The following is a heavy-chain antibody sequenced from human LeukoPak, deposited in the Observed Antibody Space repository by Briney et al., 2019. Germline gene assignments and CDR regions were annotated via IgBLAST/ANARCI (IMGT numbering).Heavy chain of an antibody. CDR2: INGSGGST. CDR1: GFTFSSYA. J-gene: IGHJ4*02. V-gene: IGHV3-23*01. D-gene: IGHD6-19*01. CDR3: AKLGYSSGWYRELDPGPAAY. Sequence: PGGSLRLSCAASGFTFSSYAMSWVRQAPGKGLEWVSAINGSGGSTYYADSVKGRFTISRDNSKNTLYLQMNSLRAEDTAVYYCAKLGYSSGWYRELDPGPAAYWGQGTLVTVSS.